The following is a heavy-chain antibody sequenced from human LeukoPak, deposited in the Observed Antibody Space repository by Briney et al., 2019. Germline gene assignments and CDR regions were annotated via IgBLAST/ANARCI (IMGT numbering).Heavy chain of an antibody. CDR1: GFTFSSYG. CDR3: GKHHYDSSGYEAQDAFDI. D-gene: IGHD3-22*01. CDR2: IAYDESNK. V-gene: IGHV3-30*18. Sequence: AGGSLRLSCAASGFTFSSYGMHWVRQAPGKGLEWVAVIAYDESNKYYAESVKGRFTISRDKSKNTLYLQMNSLRAEDTAIYYCGKHHYDSSGYEAQDAFDIWGQGTMVTVSS. J-gene: IGHJ3*02.